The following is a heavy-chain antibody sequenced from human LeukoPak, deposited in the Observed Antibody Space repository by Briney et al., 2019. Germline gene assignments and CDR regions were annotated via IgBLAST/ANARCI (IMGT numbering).Heavy chain of an antibody. Sequence: GASVKVSCKASGYTFTSNYMHWVRQAPGQGLEWMGIINPSGGSTSYAQKFQGRVTMTRDTSTSTVYMELSSLRSEDTAVYYCARDIFDSSGYYTGLDYWGQGTLVTVSS. D-gene: IGHD3-22*01. J-gene: IGHJ4*02. V-gene: IGHV1-46*01. CDR3: ARDIFDSSGYYTGLDY. CDR2: INPSGGST. CDR1: GYTFTSNY.